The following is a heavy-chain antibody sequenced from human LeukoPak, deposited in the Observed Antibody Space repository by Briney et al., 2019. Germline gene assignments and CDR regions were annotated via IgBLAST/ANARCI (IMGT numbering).Heavy chain of an antibody. CDR2: IRNKANVYAT. D-gene: IGHD1-26*01. Sequence: GPLRLSCAASGFSFSGSAMHWVRPAFGKGLEWVGRIRNKANVYATAYAASVKGRFTISRDDSKNTAYLQMNSLKTEDTDVYYCTLLGGGDGPYNWFDPWGQGTLVTVSS. V-gene: IGHV3-73*01. CDR1: GFSFSGSA. CDR3: TLLGGGDGPYNWFDP. J-gene: IGHJ5*02.